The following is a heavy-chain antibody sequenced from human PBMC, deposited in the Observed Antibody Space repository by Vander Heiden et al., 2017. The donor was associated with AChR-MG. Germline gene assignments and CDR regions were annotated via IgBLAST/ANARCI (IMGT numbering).Heavy chain of an antibody. D-gene: IGHD2-8*01. V-gene: IGHV3-30*03. CDR3: AAENYLATNGLYSV. J-gene: IGHJ3*01. Sequence: QVHLVESGGAVVRPGRSLRLSCAAAGFSVRSYGMHWGRQAPGKGLEWVAVISFDGTNKAYADSVMGRLFVSRDNSKNTLYLHMNSLRPEDTAVYYCAAENYLATNGLYSVWGQGTTVTVS. CDR2: ISFDGTNK. CDR1: GFSVRSYG.